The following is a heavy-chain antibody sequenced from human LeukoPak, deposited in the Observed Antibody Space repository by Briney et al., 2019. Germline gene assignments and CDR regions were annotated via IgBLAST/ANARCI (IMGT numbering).Heavy chain of an antibody. CDR2: INHSGST. Sequence: PSETLSLTCAVYGGSFSGYYWSWIRQPPGKGLEWIGEINHSGSTNYNPSLKSRVTISVDTSKNQFSLKLSSVTAADTAVYYCARLGKRAAPSDYWGQGTLVSVSS. V-gene: IGHV4-34*01. J-gene: IGHJ4*02. D-gene: IGHD6-6*01. CDR1: GGSFSGYY. CDR3: ARLGKRAAPSDY.